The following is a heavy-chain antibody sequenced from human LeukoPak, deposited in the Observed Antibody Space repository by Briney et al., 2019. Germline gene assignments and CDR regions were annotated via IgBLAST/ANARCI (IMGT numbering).Heavy chain of an antibody. CDR3: AREGGFQNWFDP. Sequence: PGGSLRLSCAASGFTFSSYAMHWVRQAPGKGLEWVAVISYDGSSKYYADSVKGRFTISRDNSEDTLYLQMNSLRTEDTAVYYCAREGGFQNWFDPWGQGILVTVSS. J-gene: IGHJ5*02. CDR2: ISYDGSSK. V-gene: IGHV3-30-3*01. CDR1: GFTFSSYA.